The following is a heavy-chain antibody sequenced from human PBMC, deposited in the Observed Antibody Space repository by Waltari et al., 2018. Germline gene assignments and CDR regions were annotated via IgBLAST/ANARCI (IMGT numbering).Heavy chain of an antibody. CDR2: ISSSGSTI. V-gene: IGHV3-48*03. D-gene: IGHD1-7*01. CDR3: ARGTDWNYKGFDN. Sequence: EVQLLVSGGGLVEPGGSLSLSCSASGFSFSSYEMNWFRQVPGRGLEWVSYISSSGSTIYYADAVKGRFTISRDNARNSLYLQMNSLRAEDTAVYYCARGTDWNYKGFDNWSQGTLVTVSS. J-gene: IGHJ4*02. CDR1: GFSFSSYE.